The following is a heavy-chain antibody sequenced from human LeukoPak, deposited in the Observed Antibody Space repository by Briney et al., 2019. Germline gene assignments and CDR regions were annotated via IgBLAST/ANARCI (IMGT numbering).Heavy chain of an antibody. CDR2: VSSSGTTT. Sequence: GSLRLSCAASGFTLSSYSVIWARQAPGKGLEWVSYVSSSGTTTYYADSVKGRFTISRDNGKNLVSLQMNSLRDEDTAVYYCARADRDGNKRFLDWGQGTLVTVSS. CDR1: GFTLSSYS. V-gene: IGHV3-48*02. CDR3: ARADRDGNKRFLD. D-gene: IGHD5-24*01. J-gene: IGHJ4*02.